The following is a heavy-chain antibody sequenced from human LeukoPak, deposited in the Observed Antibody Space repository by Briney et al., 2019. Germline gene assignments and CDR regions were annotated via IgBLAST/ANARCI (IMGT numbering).Heavy chain of an antibody. D-gene: IGHD4-17*01. CDR3: ARHAHYGAPLDY. V-gene: IGHV4-59*08. CDR1: GGSISSYY. Sequence: SETLSLTCTVSGGSISSYYWSWIRQPPGKGLEWTGYIYYSGSTNYNPSLKSRVTISVDTSKNQFSLKLSSVTAADTAVYYCARHAHYGAPLDYWGQGTLVTVSS. J-gene: IGHJ4*02. CDR2: IYYSGST.